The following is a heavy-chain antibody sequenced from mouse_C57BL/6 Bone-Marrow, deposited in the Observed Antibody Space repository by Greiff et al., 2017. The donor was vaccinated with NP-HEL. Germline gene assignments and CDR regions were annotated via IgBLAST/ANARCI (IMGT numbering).Heavy chain of an antibody. V-gene: IGHV1-64*01. J-gene: IGHJ3*01. Sequence: VQLQQPGAELVKPGASVKLSCKASGYTFTSYWMHWVKQRPGQGLEWIGMIHPNSGSTNYNEKFKSKATLTVDKSSSTAYMQLSSLTSDDSTVYYCARGGYDSAYWGQGTLVTVSA. CDR2: IHPNSGST. D-gene: IGHD2-4*01. CDR1: GYTFTSYW. CDR3: ARGGYDSAY.